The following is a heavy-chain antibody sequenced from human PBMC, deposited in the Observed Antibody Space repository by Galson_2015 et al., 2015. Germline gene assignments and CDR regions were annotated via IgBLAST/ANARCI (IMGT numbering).Heavy chain of an antibody. D-gene: IGHD5/OR15-5a*01. CDR1: GFTFSYYS. CDR2: IGSGRTNI. Sequence: SLRLSCAASGFTFSYYSMNWVRQTPEKGLEWVSYIGSGRTNIHYADSVKGRFTTSRDDAKNTLYLQMHRLRDEDTAVYYCTRDGGRQCRSVFFSPLDYWGQGTLVTVSS. CDR3: TRDGGRQCRSVFFSPLDY. V-gene: IGHV3-48*02. J-gene: IGHJ4*02.